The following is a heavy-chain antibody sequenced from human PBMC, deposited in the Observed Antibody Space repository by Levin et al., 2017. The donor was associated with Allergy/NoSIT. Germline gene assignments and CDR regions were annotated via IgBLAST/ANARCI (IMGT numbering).Heavy chain of an antibody. D-gene: IGHD6-19*01. Sequence: GGSLRLSCAVSGYTFSSHGMHWVRQAPGKGLEWVALIWYDGSIDYYADSVKGRFTISRDNSKNTLYLQMNSLRAEDTAVYYCARHYSSGWSEYWGQGTLVTVSS. CDR3: ARHYSSGWSEY. J-gene: IGHJ4*02. CDR1: GYTFSSHG. CDR2: IWYDGSID. V-gene: IGHV3-33*01.